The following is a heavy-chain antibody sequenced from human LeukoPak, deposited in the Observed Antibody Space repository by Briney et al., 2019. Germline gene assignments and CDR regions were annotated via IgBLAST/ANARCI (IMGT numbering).Heavy chain of an antibody. CDR3: ARDVTGTTNAFGI. V-gene: IGHV4-4*07. CDR2: ISTHGTT. Sequence: PSETLSLTCSVSGTSITHYFWSWIRQSAGQRLEWIGRISTHGTTTYNPSLNSRVTMSRDTSGSQVSLKLSSVTAADTAIYFCARDVTGTTNAFGIWGQGRMVTVSS. J-gene: IGHJ3*02. CDR1: GTSITHYF. D-gene: IGHD1-20*01.